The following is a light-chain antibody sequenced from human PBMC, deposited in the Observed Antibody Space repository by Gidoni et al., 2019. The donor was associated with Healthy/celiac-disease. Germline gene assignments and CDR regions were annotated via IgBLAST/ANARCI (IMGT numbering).Light chain of an antibody. CDR3: QQYNSYSRT. CDR1: QRISSW. Sequence: DIQMTQSPSTLSASVGDRVTITCQASQRISSWLAWYQQKPGKAPKLLIYDASSLESGVPSRFSGSGSGTEFTLTISSLQPDDFATYYCQQYNSYSRTFGQGTKVEIK. J-gene: IGKJ1*01. V-gene: IGKV1-5*01. CDR2: DAS.